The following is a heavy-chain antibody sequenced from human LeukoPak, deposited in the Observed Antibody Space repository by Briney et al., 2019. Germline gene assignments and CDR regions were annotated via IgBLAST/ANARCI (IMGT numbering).Heavy chain of an antibody. V-gene: IGHV1-69*04. CDR3: ASLGDCSSTSCYGVNRFDP. Sequence: GASVKVSCKTSGDTFSSYGISWVRQAPGQGLEWMGRIIPIVGSTNYAEKLQGGVTITADKSTSTVYMELSSLRSEDTAVYYCASLGDCSSTSCYGVNRFDPWGQGTLVTVSS. CDR1: GDTFSSYG. CDR2: IIPIVGST. J-gene: IGHJ5*02. D-gene: IGHD2-2*01.